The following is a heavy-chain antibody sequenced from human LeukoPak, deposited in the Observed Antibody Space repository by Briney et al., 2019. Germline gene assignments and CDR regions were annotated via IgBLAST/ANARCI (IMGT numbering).Heavy chain of an antibody. CDR3: AKARYYYDSSGYLDY. D-gene: IGHD3-22*01. Sequence: PGGSLRLSCAASGFTFSSYGMHWVRQAPGKGLEWVAFIRYDGSNKYYADSVKGRFTISRDNSKNTLYLQMNSLRAEDTALYYCAKARYYYDSSGYLDYWGQGTLVTVSS. CDR1: GFTFSSYG. CDR2: IRYDGSNK. V-gene: IGHV3-30*02. J-gene: IGHJ4*02.